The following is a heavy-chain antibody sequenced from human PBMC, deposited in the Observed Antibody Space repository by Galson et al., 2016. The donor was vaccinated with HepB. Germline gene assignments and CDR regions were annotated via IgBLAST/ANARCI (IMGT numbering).Heavy chain of an antibody. CDR1: EFNISSYW. CDR3: ARMPPLRVYWYLDL. Sequence: SLRLSCAASEFNISSYWMNWVRQVPGKGLEWVAKIRDDGSEHYSADSVKGRFTISRDNAKNSLFLQMTSLRVEDTAVYFRARMPPLRVYWYLDLWGRGTVVTVSS. V-gene: IGHV3-7*01. J-gene: IGHJ2*01. CDR2: IRDDGSEH. D-gene: IGHD3-10*01.